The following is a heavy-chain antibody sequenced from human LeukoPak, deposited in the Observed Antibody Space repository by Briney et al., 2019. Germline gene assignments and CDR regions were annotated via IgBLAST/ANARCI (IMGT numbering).Heavy chain of an antibody. D-gene: IGHD5-24*01. CDR1: GGSISSGGYY. J-gene: IGHJ4*02. Sequence: SETLSLTCTVSGGSISSGGYYWSWIRQHPGKGLEWIGYIYYSGSTYYNPSLKSRVTISVDTSKNQFSLKLSSVTTADTAVYYCARGRDGYNYHFDYWGQGTLVTGSS. CDR3: ARGRDGYNYHFDY. V-gene: IGHV4-31*03. CDR2: IYYSGST.